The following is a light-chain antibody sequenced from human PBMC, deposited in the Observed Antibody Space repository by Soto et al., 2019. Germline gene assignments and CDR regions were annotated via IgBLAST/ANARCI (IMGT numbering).Light chain of an antibody. CDR3: LQYNNWPPIT. Sequence: EVVMTQSPATLSVSPGERATLSCRASQNVSNNLAWYQQKPGQAPRLLVYGSSSRATDIPARFSGSGSGTDFTLTISSLQSEDFAVYYCLQYNNWPPITFGQGTRLEIK. CDR2: GSS. J-gene: IGKJ5*01. V-gene: IGKV3-15*01. CDR1: QNVSNN.